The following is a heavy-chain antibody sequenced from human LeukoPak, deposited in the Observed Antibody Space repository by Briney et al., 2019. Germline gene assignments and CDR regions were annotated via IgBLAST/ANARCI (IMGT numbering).Heavy chain of an antibody. V-gene: IGHV3-23*01. CDR2: ISDSGGTT. Sequence: GGSLRLSCTASRFTFSSYVMSWVRQAPGKGLEWVSTISDSGGTTYYADSVKGRFTISRDNSKNTLYLQMNSLRAEDTAVYYCAKEDYGGNVDYWGQGTLVTVSS. CDR3: AKEDYGGNVDY. J-gene: IGHJ4*02. D-gene: IGHD4-23*01. CDR1: RFTFSSYV.